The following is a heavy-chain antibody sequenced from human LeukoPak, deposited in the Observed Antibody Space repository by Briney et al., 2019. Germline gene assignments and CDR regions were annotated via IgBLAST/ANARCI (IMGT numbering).Heavy chain of an antibody. CDR3: ASRPVDTSMVAIFDY. Sequence: GGSLRLSCAASGFTFSSYGMHWVRQAPGKGLEWLAGISYDGSNKYYADSVKGRFTISRDNSKNTLYLQMNSLRAEDTAVYHCASRPVDTSMVAIFDYWGQGTLVTVSS. V-gene: IGHV3-30*03. D-gene: IGHD5-18*01. CDR2: ISYDGSNK. CDR1: GFTFSSYG. J-gene: IGHJ4*02.